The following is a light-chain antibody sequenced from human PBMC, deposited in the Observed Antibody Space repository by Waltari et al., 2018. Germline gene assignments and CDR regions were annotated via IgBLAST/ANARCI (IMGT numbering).Light chain of an antibody. CDR2: GAS. CDR1: QAISTY. V-gene: IGKV1-39*01. CDR3: QHSYTTPLT. Sequence: DIQMTQSPSSLSASVGVRVIITCRASQAISTYLNWYQQKPGKAPNLLIYGASTLQRGIPSRFSGSGSGTHFTLTISSLQPEDFATYYCQHSYTTPLTFGGGTKVEI. J-gene: IGKJ4*01.